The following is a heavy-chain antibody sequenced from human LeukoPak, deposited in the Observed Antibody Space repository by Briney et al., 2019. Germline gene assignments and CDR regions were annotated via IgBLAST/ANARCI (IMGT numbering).Heavy chain of an antibody. J-gene: IGHJ3*02. V-gene: IGHV3-23*01. CDR2: ISGSGGTT. CDR1: GCTFSNYA. CDR3: AKDQDYYFAFDI. Sequence: PGGSLRLSCAASGCTFSNYAMSWVRQAPGKGLEWVSAISGSGGTTFYADCVKGRFTISRDNSKNTLSLQMNSLRAEDTAVYFCAKDQDYYFAFDIWGQGTMVTVSS. D-gene: IGHD3-10*01.